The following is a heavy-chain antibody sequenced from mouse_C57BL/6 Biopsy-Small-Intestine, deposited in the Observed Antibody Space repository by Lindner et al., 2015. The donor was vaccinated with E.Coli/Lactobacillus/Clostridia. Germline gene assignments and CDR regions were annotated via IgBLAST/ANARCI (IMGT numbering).Heavy chain of an antibody. V-gene: IGHV5-17*01. CDR2: ITSGSSSI. J-gene: IGHJ1*03. Sequence: VQLQESGGGLVKPGGSLKLSCAASGFTFSDYGVHWVRQAPEKGLEWVAYITSGSSSIYYADTVKGRLTISRDNAKNTLFLQMTSLRSEDTAMYYCAREDYGSTYGWYFDVWGTGTTVTVSS. CDR1: GFTFSDYG. D-gene: IGHD1-1*01. CDR3: AREDYGSTYGWYFDV.